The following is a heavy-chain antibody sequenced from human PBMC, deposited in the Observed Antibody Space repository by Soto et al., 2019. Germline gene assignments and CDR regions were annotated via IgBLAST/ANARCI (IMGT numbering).Heavy chain of an antibody. CDR1: GGTFSSYT. Sequence: SVKVSCKASGGTFSSYTISWVRQAPGQGLEWMGRIIPILGIANYAQKFQGRVTITADKSTSTAYMELSSLRSEDTAVYYCATNLVAGTLAQRAWGQGTLVTVSS. D-gene: IGHD6-19*01. V-gene: IGHV1-69*02. CDR2: IIPILGIA. J-gene: IGHJ5*02. CDR3: ATNLVAGTLAQRA.